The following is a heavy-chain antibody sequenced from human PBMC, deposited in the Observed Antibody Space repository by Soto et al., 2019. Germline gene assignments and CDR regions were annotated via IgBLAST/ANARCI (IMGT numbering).Heavy chain of an antibody. Sequence: SETLSLTCTVSDGSISSYYWSWIRQPPGKGLEWIGYIYYSGSTNYNPSLKSRVTISVDTSKNQFSLKLSSVTAADTAVYYCARVNLDYVTGMDVWGQGTTVTVSS. CDR1: DGSISSYY. CDR2: IYYSGST. CDR3: ARVNLDYVTGMDV. V-gene: IGHV4-59*01. D-gene: IGHD4-17*01. J-gene: IGHJ6*02.